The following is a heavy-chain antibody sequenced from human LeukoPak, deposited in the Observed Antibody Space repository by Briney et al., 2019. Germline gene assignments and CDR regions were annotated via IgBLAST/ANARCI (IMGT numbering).Heavy chain of an antibody. CDR3: ARVQRRCSSTSCYRAAWFDP. D-gene: IGHD2-2*02. J-gene: IGHJ5*02. CDR1: GYTFTSDD. CDR2: MNPNSGNT. V-gene: IGHV1-8*03. Sequence: ASVKVSCKASGYTFTSDDINWVRQATGHGLEWMGWMNPNSGNTGYAQKFQGRVTITRNTSISTAYMELSSLRSEDTAVYYCARVQRRCSSTSCYRAAWFDPWGQGTLVTVSS.